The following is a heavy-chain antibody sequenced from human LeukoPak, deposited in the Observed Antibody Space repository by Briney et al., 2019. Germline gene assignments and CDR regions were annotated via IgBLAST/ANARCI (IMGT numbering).Heavy chain of an antibody. CDR3: ARESITMVRGVIHYFDY. J-gene: IGHJ4*02. CDR1: GFTFSSYS. D-gene: IGHD3-10*01. V-gene: IGHV3-21*01. CDR2: ISSSSSYI. Sequence: PGGSLRLSCAASGFTFSSYSMNWVRQAPGKGLEWVSSISSSSSYIYYADSVKGRFTISRDNAKNSLYLQMNSLRAEDTAVYYCARESITMVRGVIHYFDYWGQGTLVTVSS.